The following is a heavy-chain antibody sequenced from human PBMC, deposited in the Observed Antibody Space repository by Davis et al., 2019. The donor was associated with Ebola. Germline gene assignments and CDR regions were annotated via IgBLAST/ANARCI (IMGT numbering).Heavy chain of an antibody. D-gene: IGHD4-17*01. V-gene: IGHV3-21*01. CDR1: GFTFSSYS. CDR3: ARGAPGIYGDYENYYGMDV. J-gene: IGHJ6*02. Sequence: GESLKISCAASGFTFSSYSMNWVRQAPGKGLEWVSSISSSSSYIYYADSVKGRFTISRDNAKNSLYLQMNSLRAEDTAVYYCARGAPGIYGDYENYYGMDVWGQGTTVTVSS. CDR2: ISSSSSYI.